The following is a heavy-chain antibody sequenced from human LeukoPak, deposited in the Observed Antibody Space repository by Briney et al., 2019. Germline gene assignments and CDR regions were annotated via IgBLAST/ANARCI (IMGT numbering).Heavy chain of an antibody. J-gene: IGHJ4*02. CDR3: ARGRASRNVVVVAATLFDY. Sequence: PSETLSLTCAVYGGSFSGYYWSWIRQPPGKGLEWIGEINHSGGTNYNPSLKSRVTISVDTSKNQFSLKLSSVTAADTAVYYCARGRASRNVVVVAATLFDYWGQGTLVTVSS. CDR1: GGSFSGYY. V-gene: IGHV4-34*01. D-gene: IGHD2-15*01. CDR2: INHSGGT.